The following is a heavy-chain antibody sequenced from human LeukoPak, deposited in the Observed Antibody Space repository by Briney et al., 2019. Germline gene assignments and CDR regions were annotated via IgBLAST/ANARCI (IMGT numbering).Heavy chain of an antibody. J-gene: IGHJ4*02. Sequence: GGSLRLSCAASGFTFSSYGMHWVRQAPGKWLEWVTFIRYDGSNKYYADSVKGRFTISRDNSKNTLNLHMNSLRAEDTAVYYCAKDPTHYRVWDYYETIGLSYWGQGTLVTVSS. D-gene: IGHD3-22*01. CDR1: GFTFSSYG. CDR2: IRYDGSNK. CDR3: AKDPTHYRVWDYYETIGLSY. V-gene: IGHV3-30*02.